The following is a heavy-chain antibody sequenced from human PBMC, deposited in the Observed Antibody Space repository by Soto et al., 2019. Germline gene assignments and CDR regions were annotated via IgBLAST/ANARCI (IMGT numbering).Heavy chain of an antibody. CDR2: IYYSGST. CDR3: ARDGPISSWYGMDV. D-gene: IGHD6-13*01. J-gene: IGHJ6*02. CDR1: GGSVSSGSYY. Sequence: QVQLQESGPGLVKPSETLSLTCTVSGGSVSSGSYYWSWIRQPPGKGLEWIGYIYYSGSTNYNPSRKRRVTISVDTSKNQFSLKLSSVTAADTAVYYCARDGPISSWYGMDVWGQGTTVTVSS. V-gene: IGHV4-61*01.